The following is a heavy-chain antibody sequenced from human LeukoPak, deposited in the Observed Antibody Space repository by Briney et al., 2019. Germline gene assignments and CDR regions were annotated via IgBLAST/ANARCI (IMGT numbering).Heavy chain of an antibody. V-gene: IGHV3-23*01. CDR1: GFTFSSYA. J-gene: IGHJ6*03. CDR2: ISGSGGST. Sequence: RGSLRLSCAASGFTFSSYAMSWVRQAPGKGLEWVSAISGSGGSTYYADSVKGRFTISRDNSKNTLYLQMNSLRAEDTAVYYCAKGGGRSQLLEYYYYMVVWGKGTTVTVSS. CDR3: AKGGGRSQLLEYYYYMVV. D-gene: IGHD2-2*01.